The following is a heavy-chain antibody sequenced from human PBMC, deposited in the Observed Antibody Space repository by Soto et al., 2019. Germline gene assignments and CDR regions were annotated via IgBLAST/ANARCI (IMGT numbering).Heavy chain of an antibody. CDR2: IYYSGST. Sequence: SETLSLTCTVSGGSISSSSYYWGCIRQPPGKGLEWIGTIYYSGSTYYNPSLKSRVTISVDTSKNQFSLKLSSVTAADTAVYYCARRVKYSSDDAFDIWGQGTMVTVSS. J-gene: IGHJ3*02. V-gene: IGHV4-39*01. D-gene: IGHD6-25*01. CDR3: ARRVKYSSDDAFDI. CDR1: GGSISSSSYY.